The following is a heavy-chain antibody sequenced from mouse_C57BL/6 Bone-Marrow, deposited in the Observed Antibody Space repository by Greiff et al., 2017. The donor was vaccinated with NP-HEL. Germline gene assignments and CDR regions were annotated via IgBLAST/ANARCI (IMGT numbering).Heavy chain of an antibody. CDR3: ARSGDGYYSWFAY. CDR2: IYPSDSET. J-gene: IGHJ3*01. D-gene: IGHD2-3*01. Sequence: VQLQQPGAELVRPGSSVKLSCKASGYTFTSYWMHWVKQRPIQGLEWIGNIYPSDSETHYNQKFKDKATLTVDKSSSTAYMPLSSLTSEDSSVYYGARSGDGYYSWFAYWGQGTLVTVSA. CDR1: GYTFTSYW. V-gene: IGHV1-52*01.